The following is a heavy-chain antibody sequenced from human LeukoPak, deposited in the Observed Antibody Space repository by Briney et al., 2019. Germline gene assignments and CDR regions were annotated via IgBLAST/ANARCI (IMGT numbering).Heavy chain of an antibody. V-gene: IGHV3-11*01. D-gene: IGHD3-10*01. Sequence: GGSLRLSCAASGFTFSDYYMSWIRQAPGKGLERVSYISSSGSTIYYADSVKGRFTISRDNAKNSLYLQMNSLRAEDTAVYYCARDLGTMVRGVIEYYFDYWGQGTLVTVSS. CDR2: ISSSGSTI. J-gene: IGHJ4*02. CDR1: GFTFSDYY. CDR3: ARDLGTMVRGVIEYYFDY.